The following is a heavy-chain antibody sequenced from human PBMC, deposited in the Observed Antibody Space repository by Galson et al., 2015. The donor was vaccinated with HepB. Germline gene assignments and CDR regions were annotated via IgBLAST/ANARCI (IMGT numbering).Heavy chain of an antibody. CDR1: GFTFSSYS. J-gene: IGHJ4*02. CDR3: ARELSRYGSGSYYNIDY. V-gene: IGHV3-48*02. CDR2: ISSSSSTI. Sequence: LRLSCAASGFTFSSYSMNWVRQAPGKGLEWVSYISSSSSTIYYADSVKGRFTISRDNAKNSLYLQMNSLRDEDTAVYYCARELSRYGSGSYYNIDYWGQGTLVTVSS. D-gene: IGHD3-10*01.